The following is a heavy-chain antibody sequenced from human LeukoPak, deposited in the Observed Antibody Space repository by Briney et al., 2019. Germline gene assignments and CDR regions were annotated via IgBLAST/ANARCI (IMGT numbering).Heavy chain of an antibody. CDR1: GFIFNSYW. D-gene: IGHD6-13*01. Sequence: GGSLRLSCAASGFIFNSYWMSWVRQAPGKGLEWVANIKQDGSGKWYVDSVKGRFTISRDNAKNSLYLQMNSLRGEDTAVYYCARDSGSWYVGYWGQGALVTVSS. V-gene: IGHV3-7*01. CDR2: IKQDGSGK. CDR3: ARDSGSWYVGY. J-gene: IGHJ4*02.